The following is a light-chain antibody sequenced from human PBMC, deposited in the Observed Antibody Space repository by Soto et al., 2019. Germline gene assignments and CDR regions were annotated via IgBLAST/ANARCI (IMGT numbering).Light chain of an antibody. CDR2: EVS. J-gene: IGLJ2*01. CDR1: SSDVGGYNY. V-gene: IGLV2-14*01. Sequence: QSALTQPASVSGSPGQSITISCTGTSSDVGGYNYVSCYQQHPGKAPKLMIYEVSNRPSGVSNRFSGSKSGNTASLTISGLQAEDEADYYCSSYTSRRTLVFGGGTKLTVL. CDR3: SSYTSRRTLV.